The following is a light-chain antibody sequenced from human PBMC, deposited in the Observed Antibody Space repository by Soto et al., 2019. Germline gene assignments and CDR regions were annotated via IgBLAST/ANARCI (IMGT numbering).Light chain of an antibody. CDR2: WAS. CDR3: QQYYIAPRK. CDR1: QSVLYSSNNKNY. Sequence: DVVMTQSPDSLAVSRGERATINCKSSQSVLYSSNNKNYLAWYQQKPGQPPKLLIYWASTRESGVPDRFSGSGSGTDFTLTISSLQAEDVAVYYCQQYYIAPRKFGQRT. V-gene: IGKV4-1*01. J-gene: IGKJ1*01.